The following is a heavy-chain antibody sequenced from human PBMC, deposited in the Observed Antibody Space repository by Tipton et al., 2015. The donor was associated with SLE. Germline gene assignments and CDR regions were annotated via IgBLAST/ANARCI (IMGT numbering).Heavy chain of an antibody. Sequence: TLSLTCTVSGGSISSGSYYWSWIRQPAGKGLEWIGHIYTSGSTNYNPSLKSRVTISVDTSKNQFSLKLSSVTAADTAVYYCARDVRPMVQGVLGYFDLWGRGTLVTVSS. J-gene: IGHJ2*01. CDR2: IYTSGST. V-gene: IGHV4-61*09. D-gene: IGHD3-10*01. CDR3: ARDVRPMVQGVLGYFDL. CDR1: GGSISSGSYY.